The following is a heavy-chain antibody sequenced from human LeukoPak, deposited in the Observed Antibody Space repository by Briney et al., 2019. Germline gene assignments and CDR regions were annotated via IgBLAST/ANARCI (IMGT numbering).Heavy chain of an antibody. J-gene: IGHJ4*02. CDR1: GYTFTSYG. CDR2: ISAYNGNT. V-gene: IGHV1-18*01. Sequence: ASVKVSCKASGYTFTSYGISWVRQAPGQGLEWMGWISAYNGNTNYAQKLQGRVTMTTDTSTSTAYMELSSLRSEDTAVYYCAKGQYSSGWYPFDYWGQGTQVTVSS. D-gene: IGHD6-19*01. CDR3: AKGQYSSGWYPFDY.